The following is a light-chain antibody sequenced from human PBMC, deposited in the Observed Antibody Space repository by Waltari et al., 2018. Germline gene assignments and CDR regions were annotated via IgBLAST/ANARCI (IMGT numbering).Light chain of an antibody. CDR3: CSYAGSDTWV. Sequence: WYQQNPGKAPELMIYEVSERPSGFPYSFSGSKSGDTASLTISGLQAEDEADYYCCSYAGSDTWVFGGGTKLTVL. CDR2: EVS. J-gene: IGLJ3*02. V-gene: IGLV2-11*01.